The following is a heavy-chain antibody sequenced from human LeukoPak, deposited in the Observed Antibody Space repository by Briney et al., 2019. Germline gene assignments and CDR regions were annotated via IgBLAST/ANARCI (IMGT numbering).Heavy chain of an antibody. CDR1: GFTFSSYG. V-gene: IGHV3-30*18. D-gene: IGHD3-10*01. CDR3: AKALDSMVRGEIDY. J-gene: IGHJ4*02. CDR2: ISYDGSNK. Sequence: GGSLRLSCAASGFTFSSYGMHWVRQAPGKGLEWVAVISYDGSNKYYADAVKGRFTISRDNSKNTLYLQMNSLRAEDTAVYYCAKALDSMVRGEIDYWGQGTLVTVSS.